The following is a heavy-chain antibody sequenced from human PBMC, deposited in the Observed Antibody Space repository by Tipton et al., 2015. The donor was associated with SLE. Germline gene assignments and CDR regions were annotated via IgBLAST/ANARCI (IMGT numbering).Heavy chain of an antibody. CDR1: GGSISSGGYF. Sequence: TLSLTCAVSGGSISSGGYFWSWIRQHPGKGLEWIGYIYYSERTYYTYYTPSLKRRVIISVDTSKNQFSLKLSSVTAADTAVYYCARGRRDGYNYSYYYYYMDVWGKGTTVTVSS. CDR2: IYYSERTYYT. J-gene: IGHJ6*03. D-gene: IGHD5-24*01. CDR3: ARGRRDGYNYSYYYYYMDV. V-gene: IGHV4-31*11.